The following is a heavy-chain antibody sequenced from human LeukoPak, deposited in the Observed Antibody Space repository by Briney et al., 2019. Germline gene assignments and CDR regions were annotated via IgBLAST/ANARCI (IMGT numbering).Heavy chain of an antibody. D-gene: IGHD5-12*01. Sequence: MSSETLSLTCTVSGGSINSYYWSWIRQPPGKGLEWIGYIYYSGNINYKSPLKSRATISGDTSKNQFSLKLSSVTAADTAVYYCARHAESGYDRFDHWGQGTLVTVSS. CDR2: IYYSGNI. V-gene: IGHV4-59*08. CDR1: GGSINSYY. J-gene: IGHJ4*02. CDR3: ARHAESGYDRFDH.